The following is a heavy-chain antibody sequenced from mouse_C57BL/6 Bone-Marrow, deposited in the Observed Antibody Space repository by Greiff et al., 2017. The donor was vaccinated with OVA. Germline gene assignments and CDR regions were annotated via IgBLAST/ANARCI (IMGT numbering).Heavy chain of an antibody. J-gene: IGHJ4*01. V-gene: IGHV10-1*01. D-gene: IGHD2-2*01. Sequence: EVQGVESGGGLVQPKGSLKLSCAASGFSFNTYAMNWVRQAPGKGLEWVARIRSKSNNYATYYADSVKDRFTISRDDSESMLYLQMNNLKTEDTAMYYCVRHRLHYAMDYWGQGTSVTVSS. CDR3: VRHRLHYAMDY. CDR2: IRSKSNNYAT. CDR1: GFSFNTYA.